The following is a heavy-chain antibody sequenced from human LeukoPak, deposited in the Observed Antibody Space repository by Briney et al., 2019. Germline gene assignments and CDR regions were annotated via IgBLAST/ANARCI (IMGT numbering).Heavy chain of an antibody. V-gene: IGHV3-33*08. D-gene: IGHD1-26*01. J-gene: IGHJ4*02. Sequence: PGGSLRLSCAASGFTFSNYWMTWVRQAPGKGLEWVALIWYDGSNKYHADSVKGRFTISRDNSKNTLYLQMNSLRVEDTAVYYCARPESGNYYFDYWGQGTLVTVSS. CDR2: IWYDGSNK. CDR1: GFTFSNYW. CDR3: ARPESGNYYFDY.